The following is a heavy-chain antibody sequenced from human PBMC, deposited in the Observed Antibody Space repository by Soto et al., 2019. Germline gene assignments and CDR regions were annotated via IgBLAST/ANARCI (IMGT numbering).Heavy chain of an antibody. V-gene: IGHV3-48*03. D-gene: IGHD3-3*01. CDR2: ISSSGSTI. CDR3: ARGRHYDFWSGLGLDYYYYGMDV. J-gene: IGHJ6*02. Sequence: EVQLVESGGGLVQPGGSLRLSCAASGFTFSSYEMNWVRQAPGKGLEWVSYISSSGSTIYYADSVKGRFTIARDNAKNSLYLQMNSLRAEDTAVYYCARGRHYDFWSGLGLDYYYYGMDVWGQGTTVTVSS. CDR1: GFTFSSYE.